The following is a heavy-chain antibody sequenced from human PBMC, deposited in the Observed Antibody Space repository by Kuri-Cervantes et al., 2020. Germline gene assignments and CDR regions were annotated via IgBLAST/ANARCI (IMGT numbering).Heavy chain of an antibody. CDR3: AKGDYDFWSGSTGAIFDY. Sequence: SETLSLTCTVSGGSISSYYWSWIRQPPGKGLEWIGYIYYSGSTNYNPSLKSRVTISVDTSKNQFSLKLSSVTAADTAVYYCAKGDYDFWSGSTGAIFDYWGQGTLVTVSS. CDR2: IYYSGST. CDR1: GGSISSYY. V-gene: IGHV4-59*01. D-gene: IGHD3-3*01. J-gene: IGHJ4*02.